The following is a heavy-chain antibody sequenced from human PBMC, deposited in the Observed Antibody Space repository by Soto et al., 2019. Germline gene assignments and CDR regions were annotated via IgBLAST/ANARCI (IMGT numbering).Heavy chain of an antibody. J-gene: IGHJ6*02. D-gene: IGHD3-3*01. V-gene: IGHV4-34*01. CDR2: INHSGST. CDR3: ARAPPILRPPEDV. Sequence: QVQLQQRGAGLLKPSETLSLTCAVYGGSFSGYYWSWIRQPPGKGLEWMGEINHSGSTNYNPSLKSRVTIAVDTSKNQCSLKLSSVTAAETAVYYCARAPPILRPPEDVSGQGTTVTVSS. CDR1: GGSFSGYY.